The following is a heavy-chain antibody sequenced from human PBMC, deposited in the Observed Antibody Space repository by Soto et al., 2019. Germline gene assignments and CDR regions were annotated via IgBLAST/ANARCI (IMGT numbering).Heavy chain of an antibody. CDR2: IITIFGTA. D-gene: IGHD6-13*01. J-gene: IGHJ6*02. Sequence: SVKVSCKASGGTFSSYAISWVRQAPGQGIERMGGIITIFGTANYAQKFQGRVTITADESTSTAYMELSSLRSEDTAVYYCARGSSPNYGMDVWGQGTTVTVSS. CDR3: ARGSSPNYGMDV. CDR1: GGTFSSYA. V-gene: IGHV1-69*13.